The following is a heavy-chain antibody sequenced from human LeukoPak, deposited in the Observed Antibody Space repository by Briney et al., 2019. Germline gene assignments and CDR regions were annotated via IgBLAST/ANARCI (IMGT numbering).Heavy chain of an antibody. CDR1: GYTFTRYY. CDR2: INPNSGGT. V-gene: IGHV1-2*02. CDR3: ARGEYLGYCSGGSCLDFDY. J-gene: IGHJ4*02. D-gene: IGHD2-15*01. Sequence: ASVKVSCKASGYTFTRYYMHWVRQAPGQGLEWMGWINPNSGGTNYAQKFQGRVTMTRDTSISTAYMELSRLRSDDTAVYYCARGEYLGYCSGGSCLDFDYWGQGTLVTASS.